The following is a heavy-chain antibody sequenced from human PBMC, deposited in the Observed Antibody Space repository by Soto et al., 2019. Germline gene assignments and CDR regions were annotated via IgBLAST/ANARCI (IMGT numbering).Heavy chain of an antibody. Sequence: EVQLVESGGGVVRPGGSLRLSCAASGFTFDDYPMSWVRQAPGKGLEWVAGINWNGRSTTYADSLKGRFTISRDNAKNSLHLQINSLRAEDTALYFCARCSSTSCYIMASFDYWGQGTLVTVSS. CDR3: ARCSSTSCYIMASFDY. CDR2: INWNGRST. V-gene: IGHV3-20*04. J-gene: IGHJ4*02. D-gene: IGHD2-2*02. CDR1: GFTFDDYP.